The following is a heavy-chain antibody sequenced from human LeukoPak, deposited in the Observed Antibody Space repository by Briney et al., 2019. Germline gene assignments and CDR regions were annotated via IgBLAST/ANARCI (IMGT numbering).Heavy chain of an antibody. CDR3: ARAQPVSPWWYFDL. J-gene: IGHJ2*01. CDR2: IYSGGYT. Sequence: GGSLRLSCAASGLSVSSNYMSWVRQAPGKGLEWVSVIYSGGYTNYADSVKGRFTISRDNSKNTLYLQMNSLRAEDTAVYYCARAQPVSPWWYFDLWGRGTLVTVSS. V-gene: IGHV3-66*01. CDR1: GLSVSSNY. D-gene: IGHD5-18*01.